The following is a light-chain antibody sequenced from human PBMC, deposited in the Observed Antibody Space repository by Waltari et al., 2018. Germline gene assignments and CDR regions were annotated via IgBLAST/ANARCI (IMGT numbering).Light chain of an antibody. CDR3: CAYTGRRILPYV. V-gene: IGLV2-14*01. CDR1: SSDVGRYNY. Sequence: QSALTQPASVSGSPGQSITISCTGSSSDVGRYNYVSWYQEHPGKAPKLILYEVGNRPSGVSDRFSGSKSGSTASLTISGLQAEDEADYYCCAYTGRRILPYVFGTGTKVTVL. CDR2: EVG. J-gene: IGLJ1*01.